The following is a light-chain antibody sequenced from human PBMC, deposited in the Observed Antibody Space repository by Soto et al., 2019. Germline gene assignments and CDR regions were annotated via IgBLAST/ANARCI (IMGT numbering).Light chain of an antibody. Sequence: DIQMTQSPSSVSASVGDRVTITCRASQSISSWLAWYQQKPGTVPKLLIYAASSLQSGVTSRFSGSVAGTEFTLTITDLQPEDFGTYYCQQGDSFPITFGRGTRLVIK. CDR1: QSISSW. V-gene: IGKV1-12*01. CDR2: AAS. CDR3: QQGDSFPIT. J-gene: IGKJ5*01.